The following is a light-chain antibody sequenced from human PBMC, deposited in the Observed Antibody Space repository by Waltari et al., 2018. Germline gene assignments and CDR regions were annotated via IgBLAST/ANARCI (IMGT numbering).Light chain of an antibody. V-gene: IGKV2-24*01. J-gene: IGKJ1*01. CDR2: TIS. CDR3: MQATQLPWT. CDR1: QSLVHSDGTTY. Sequence: DIVMTQTPLSSPVTLGQPASISCRASQSLVHSDGTTYLSWLHQRPGQPPRLLLYTISNRFAGGPDRFSGSGAGTDFTLKISRVEAEDVGTYYCMQATQLPWTFGQGTKVEIK.